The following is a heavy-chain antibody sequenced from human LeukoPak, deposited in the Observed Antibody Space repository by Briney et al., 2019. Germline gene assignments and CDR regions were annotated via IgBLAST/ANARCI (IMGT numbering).Heavy chain of an antibody. CDR2: ISSSGSTI. Sequence: QAGGSLRLSCAASGFTFSKYEMDWVRQAPGKGLEWVSYISSSGSTIYYADSVRGRFTISRDNAKNSLYLHMNSLRADDTAIYYCARSLIPAAGGGNWFDPWGQGTPVTVAS. CDR3: ARSLIPAAGGGNWFDP. CDR1: GFTFSKYE. D-gene: IGHD2-2*01. V-gene: IGHV3-48*03. J-gene: IGHJ5*02.